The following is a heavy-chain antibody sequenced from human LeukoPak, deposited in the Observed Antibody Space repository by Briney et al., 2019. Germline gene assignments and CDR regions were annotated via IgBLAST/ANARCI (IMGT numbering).Heavy chain of an antibody. CDR3: ARYVVYGSGKYYFDY. D-gene: IGHD3-10*01. Sequence: PSETLSLTCFVSGGSISSSDYCWSWIRPPPGKEVECIASITYGGTTYYNPSLQSRVTISVDTSKNQFSLRLNSVTAADTAVYFCARYVVYGSGKYYFDYWGQGSLVTVSS. CDR2: ITYGGTT. J-gene: IGHJ4*02. V-gene: IGHV4-39*01. CDR1: GGSISSSDYC.